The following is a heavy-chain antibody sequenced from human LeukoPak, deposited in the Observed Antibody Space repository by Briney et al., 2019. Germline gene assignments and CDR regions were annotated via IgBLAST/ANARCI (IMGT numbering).Heavy chain of an antibody. CDR2: ISSGSSTI. Sequence: GGSLRLSCAASGFTFSSYSMNWVRQAPGKGLEWVSYISSGSSTIYYADSVKGRFTISRDNAKNSLYLQMNSLRAEDTAVYYCARDLGSSWGPKGAFDIWGQGTMVTVSS. CDR3: ARDLGSSWGPKGAFDI. D-gene: IGHD6-13*01. J-gene: IGHJ3*02. CDR1: GFTFSSYS. V-gene: IGHV3-48*04.